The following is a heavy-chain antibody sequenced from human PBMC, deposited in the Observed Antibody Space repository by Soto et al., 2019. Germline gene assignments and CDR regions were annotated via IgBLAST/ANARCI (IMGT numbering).Heavy chain of an antibody. CDR1: GGSINSGDYY. CDR3: AREVSPNSRGWYTVLVRWFDP. Sequence: QVQLQESGPGLVKPSQTLSLTCTVSGGSINSGDYYWSWVRQVPGKGLEWIGFISYSGNTHYNPSLHSRVHISKDTSKNQFSLRLNSMTAADSAVYYCAREVSPNSRGWYTVLVRWFDPWGQGTLVTVSS. CDR2: ISYSGNT. J-gene: IGHJ5*02. D-gene: IGHD6-19*01. V-gene: IGHV4-31*03.